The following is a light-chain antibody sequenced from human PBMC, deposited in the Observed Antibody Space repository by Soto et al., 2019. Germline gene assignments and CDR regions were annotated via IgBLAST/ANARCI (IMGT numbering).Light chain of an antibody. CDR2: ETN. CDR3: LVLYDNIGF. Sequence: QAVVTQEPSLTVSPRGTVTLTCGSTTGPVTPSQYPYLFQQSPGQAPRTLIFETNKKHSWTPARFSASLLGGQFALTLSGAQPEDEADYYCLVLYDNIGFFGGGITLTVL. J-gene: IGLJ2*01. V-gene: IGLV7-46*01. CDR1: TGPVTPSQY.